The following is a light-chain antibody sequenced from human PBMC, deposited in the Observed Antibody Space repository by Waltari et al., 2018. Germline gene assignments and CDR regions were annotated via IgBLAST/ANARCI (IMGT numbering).Light chain of an antibody. CDR1: QSLVHSDGNTY. CDR2: KVS. Sequence: DVVMTQSPLSLPVTLGQPASIPSRSSQSLVHSDGNTYLNWFQQRPGQAPRRLIYKVSNRDSGVPDRFSGSGSGTDFTLKISRVEAEDVGVYYCMQGTHLYTFGQGTRLEIK. J-gene: IGKJ2*01. V-gene: IGKV2-30*02. CDR3: MQGTHLYT.